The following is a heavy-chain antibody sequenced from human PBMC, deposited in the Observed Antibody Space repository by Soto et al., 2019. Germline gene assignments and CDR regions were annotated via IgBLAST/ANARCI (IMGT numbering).Heavy chain of an antibody. J-gene: IGHJ3*02. D-gene: IGHD6-13*01. CDR3: AKDLGYSSSWYDAFDI. CDR1: GFTFSSYA. V-gene: IGHV3-23*01. CDR2: ISGSGGST. Sequence: PGGSLRLSCAASGFTFSSYAMSWVRQAPGKGLEWVSAISGSGGSTYYADSVKGRFTISRDNSKNTLYLQMNSLRAEDTAVYYCAKDLGYSSSWYDAFDIWGQGTMVTVS.